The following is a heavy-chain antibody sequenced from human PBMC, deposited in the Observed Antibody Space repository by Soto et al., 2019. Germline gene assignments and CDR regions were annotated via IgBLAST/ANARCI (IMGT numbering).Heavy chain of an antibody. Sequence: SETLSLTCTVSGGSISSSSHYWGWIRQPPGKGLEWIGSIDYSGSTYCKPSLKNRVTISVDTSKNQFSLRLSSVTAADTAVFYCARRLDGMGAFAIWGQGTTVTVSS. V-gene: IGHV4-39*01. J-gene: IGHJ3*02. CDR2: IDYSGST. D-gene: IGHD1-20*01. CDR3: ARRLDGMGAFAI. CDR1: GGSISSSSHY.